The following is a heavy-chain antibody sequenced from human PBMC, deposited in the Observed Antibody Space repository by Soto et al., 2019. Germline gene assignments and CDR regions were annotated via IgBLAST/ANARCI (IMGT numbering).Heavy chain of an antibody. CDR2: IYPGDSDT. CDR3: ARLDGSGSYSRYYYYGMDV. D-gene: IGHD3-10*01. CDR1: GYSFTSYW. V-gene: IGHV5-51*01. J-gene: IGHJ6*02. Sequence: GESLKISCKGSGYSFTSYWIGWVRQMPGKGLEWMGIIYPGDSDTRYSPSFQGQVTISADKSIRTAYLQWSSLKASDTAMYYCARLDGSGSYSRYYYYGMDVWGQGTTVTVS.